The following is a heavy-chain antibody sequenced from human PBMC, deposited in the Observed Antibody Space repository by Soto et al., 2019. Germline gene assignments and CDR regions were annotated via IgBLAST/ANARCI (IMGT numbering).Heavy chain of an antibody. CDR3: AREEGILTGYYNDY. CDR1: GGSISSGDYY. Sequence: SETLSLTCTVSGGSISSGDYYWSWIRQPPGKGLEWIGYIYYSGSTYYNPSLKSRVTISVDTSKNQFSLKLSSVTAADTAVYYCAREEGILTGYYNDYWGQGTLVTVSS. CDR2: IYYSGST. D-gene: IGHD3-9*01. V-gene: IGHV4-30-4*01. J-gene: IGHJ4*02.